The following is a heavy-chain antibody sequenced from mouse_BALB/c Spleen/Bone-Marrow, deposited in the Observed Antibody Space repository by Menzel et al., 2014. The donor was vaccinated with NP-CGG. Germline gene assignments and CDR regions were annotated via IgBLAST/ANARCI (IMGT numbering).Heavy chain of an antibody. V-gene: IGHV5-12-1*01. CDR1: GFAFXSYD. CDR3: AREVLRDYFDY. CDR2: ISSGGGST. D-gene: IGHD1-1*01. Sequence: EVQGVESGGGLVKPGGSLKLSCAASGFAFXSYDMSWVRQTPEKRLEWVAYISSGGGSTYYPDTVKGRFTISRDNAKNTLYLQESSLKSEDTAMYYCAREVLRDYFDYWGQGTTLTVSS. J-gene: IGHJ2*01.